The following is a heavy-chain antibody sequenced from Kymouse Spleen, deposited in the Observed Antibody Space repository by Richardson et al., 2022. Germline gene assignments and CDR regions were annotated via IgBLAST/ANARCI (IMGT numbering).Heavy chain of an antibody. CDR2: ISSSSSTI. CDR3: ARKGGAVAGKDWFDP. V-gene: IGHV3-48*02. J-gene: IGHJ5*02. CDR1: GFTFSSYS. Sequence: EVQLVESGGGLVQPGGSLRLSCAASGFTFSSYSMNWVRQAPGKGLEWVSYISSSSSTIYYADSVKGRFTISRDNAKNSLYLQMNSLRDEDTAVYYCARKGGAVAGKDWFDPWGQGTLVTVSS. D-gene: IGHD6-19*01.